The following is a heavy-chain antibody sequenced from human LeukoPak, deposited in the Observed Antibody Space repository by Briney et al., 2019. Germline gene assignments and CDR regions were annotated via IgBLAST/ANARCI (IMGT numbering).Heavy chain of an antibody. J-gene: IGHJ4*02. CDR2: VYDTGST. D-gene: IGHD6-13*01. Sequence: SETLSLTCTVSGGSISSSLYYWGWIRQPPGKGLEWIGSVYDTGSTYYNPSLKSRVTISVDTSKNQVSLKLSSVTAADTAVYFCARHHVAASGTESNFDYWGQGTLVTVSS. CDR1: GGSISSSLYY. CDR3: ARHHVAASGTESNFDY. V-gene: IGHV4-39*01.